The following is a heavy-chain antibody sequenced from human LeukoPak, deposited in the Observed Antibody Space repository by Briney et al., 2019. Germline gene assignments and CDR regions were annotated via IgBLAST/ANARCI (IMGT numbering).Heavy chain of an antibody. CDR3: ARDGDSTVDFDY. J-gene: IGHJ4*02. Sequence: SGGPLRLSCAASGFSFSNYWMHWVRHATGKGLVWVSRNDFDGTDTVYADSVKGRFTISRDNAMNTLYLQMNSLKAEDTAVYYCARDGDSTVDFDYWGQGTLVTVSS. D-gene: IGHD1-14*01. V-gene: IGHV3-74*01. CDR2: NDFDGTDT. CDR1: GFSFSNYW.